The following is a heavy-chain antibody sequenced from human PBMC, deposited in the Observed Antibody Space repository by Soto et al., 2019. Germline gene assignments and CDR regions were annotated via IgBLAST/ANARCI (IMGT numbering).Heavy chain of an antibody. V-gene: IGHV3-30-3*01. CDR2: ISYDGSNK. CDR3: ARVCEDYYYYYGMDV. CDR1: GFTFSSYA. J-gene: IGHJ6*02. Sequence: GGSLRLSCAASGFTFSSYAMHWVRQAPGKGLEWVAVISYDGSNKYYADSVKGRFTISRDNSKNTLYLQMNSLRAEDTAVYYCARVCEDYYYYYGMDVWGQGTTVTVSS.